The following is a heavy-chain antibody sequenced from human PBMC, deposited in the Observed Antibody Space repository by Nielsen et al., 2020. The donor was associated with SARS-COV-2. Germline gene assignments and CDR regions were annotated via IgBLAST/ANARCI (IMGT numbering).Heavy chain of an antibody. D-gene: IGHD3-16*01. CDR3: AGVGGYGAFDI. V-gene: IGHV1-69*06. CDR1: GGTFSSYA. CDR2: IISIFGTA. Sequence: KVSCKASGGTFSSYAISWVRQAPGQGFEWMGGIISIFGTANYAQKFQGRVTITADKSTSTAYMELSSLRSEDTAVYYCAGVGGYGAFDIWGQGTMVTVSS. J-gene: IGHJ3*02.